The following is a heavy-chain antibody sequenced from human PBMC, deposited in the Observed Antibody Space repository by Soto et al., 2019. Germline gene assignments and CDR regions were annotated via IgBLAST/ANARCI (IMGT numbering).Heavy chain of an antibody. CDR2: IYYSGST. Sequence: SETLSLTCTFSCGSIISYYWSWIRQPPGKGLEWIGYIYYSGSTNYNPSLKSRVTISVDTSKNQFSLKLSSVTAADTAVYYCARDRVATIFGVVIIGEFDPWGQGTLVTVSS. D-gene: IGHD3-3*01. J-gene: IGHJ5*02. CDR1: CGSIISYY. CDR3: ARDRVATIFGVVIIGEFDP. V-gene: IGHV4-59*01.